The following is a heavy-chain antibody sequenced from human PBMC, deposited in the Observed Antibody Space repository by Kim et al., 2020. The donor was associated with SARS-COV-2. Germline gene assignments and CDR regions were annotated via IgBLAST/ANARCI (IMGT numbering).Heavy chain of an antibody. Sequence: SETLSLTCSVSGGSISDSPNYWGWIRQPPGKGLEWIASIYYSGSTGSFYNPSLKSRVTISVDTSKNQFSLKLTSVTAAETAVYYCARRFVGWGFDLWGQGTLVTVSS. J-gene: IGHJ5*02. V-gene: IGHV4-39*01. CDR2: IYYSGSTGS. D-gene: IGHD1-26*01. CDR3: ARRFVGWGFDL. CDR1: GGSISDSPNY.